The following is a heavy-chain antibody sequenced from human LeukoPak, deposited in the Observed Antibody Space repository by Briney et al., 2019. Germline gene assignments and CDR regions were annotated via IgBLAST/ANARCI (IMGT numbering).Heavy chain of an antibody. CDR3: AKDMAGYSYGYADY. D-gene: IGHD5-18*01. V-gene: IGHV3-9*01. Sequence: GRSLRLSCAASGFTFDDYAMHWVRHAPGKGLEWVSGISWNSGSIGYADSVKGRFTISRDNAKNSLYLQMNSLRAEDTALYYCAKDMAGYSYGYADYWGQGTLVTVSS. CDR2: ISWNSGSI. CDR1: GFTFDDYA. J-gene: IGHJ4*02.